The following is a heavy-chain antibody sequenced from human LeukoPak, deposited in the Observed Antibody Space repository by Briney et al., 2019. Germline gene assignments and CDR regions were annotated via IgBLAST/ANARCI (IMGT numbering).Heavy chain of an antibody. CDR3: VNSSWYQYSYYYGMDV. J-gene: IGHJ6*02. Sequence: SGGSLRLSCAASGFTFSSYSMVWVRQAPGKGLEWVSCISYSASSIFYADSVKGRFTISRDNAKNTLYLQMNSLRAEDTAVYYCVNSSWYQYSYYYGMDVWGQGTTVTVSS. D-gene: IGHD6-13*01. CDR1: GFTFSSYS. V-gene: IGHV3-21*01. CDR2: ISYSASSI.